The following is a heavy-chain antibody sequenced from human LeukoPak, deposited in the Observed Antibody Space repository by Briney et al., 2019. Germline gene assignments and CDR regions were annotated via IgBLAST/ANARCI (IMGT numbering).Heavy chain of an antibody. D-gene: IGHD3-10*02. Sequence: GGSLRLSCAASGFTFSSYWMSWVRQAPGKGLEWVANIKQDGSEKYYVDSVKGRFTISRDNAKNSLYLQMNSLRAEDTAVYYCARESGRYYYIPLYYFDYWGQGTLVTVSS. CDR2: IKQDGSEK. CDR1: GFTFSSYW. J-gene: IGHJ4*02. V-gene: IGHV3-7*01. CDR3: ARESGRYYYIPLYYFDY.